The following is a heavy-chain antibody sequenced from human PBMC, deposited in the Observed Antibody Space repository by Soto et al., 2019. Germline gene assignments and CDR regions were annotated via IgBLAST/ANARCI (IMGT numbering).Heavy chain of an antibody. CDR2: IVVGSGNT. J-gene: IGHJ5*02. Sequence: SVKVSCKASGFTFTSSAVQWVRQARGQRLEWIGWIVVGSGNTNYAQKFQERVTITRDMSTSTAYMELSSLRSEDTAVYYCAAGLLWFGELNWFHTWGQGIFVNVSS. CDR1: GFTFTSSA. V-gene: IGHV1-58*01. CDR3: AAGLLWFGELNWFHT. D-gene: IGHD3-10*01.